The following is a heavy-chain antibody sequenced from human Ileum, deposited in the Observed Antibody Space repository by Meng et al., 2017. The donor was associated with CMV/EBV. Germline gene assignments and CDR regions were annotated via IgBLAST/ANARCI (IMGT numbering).Heavy chain of an antibody. D-gene: IGHD5-24*01. CDR1: GGSFSGYY. Sequence: VQLQQWGPGLLKPPETLSLTCAVYGGSFSGYYWSWIRQPPGKGLEWIGEINHSGSTNYNPSLKSRVTISVDTSKNQFSLKLSSVTAADTAVYYCARVPRRPTIRGYFDYWGQGTLVTVSS. CDR3: ARVPRRPTIRGYFDY. CDR2: INHSGST. J-gene: IGHJ4*02. V-gene: IGHV4-34*01.